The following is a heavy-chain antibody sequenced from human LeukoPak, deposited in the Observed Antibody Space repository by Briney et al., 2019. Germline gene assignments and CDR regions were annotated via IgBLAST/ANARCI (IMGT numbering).Heavy chain of an antibody. J-gene: IGHJ4*02. V-gene: IGHV4-59*08. CDR3: ARQNLDYYGSGSYYFDY. D-gene: IGHD3-10*01. CDR2: IYYSGST. Sequence: SETLSLTCTVSGGSISSYYWSWIRQPPGKGLEWIGYIYYSGSTNYNPSLKSRVTISVDTSKNQFSLKLSSVTAADTAVYYCARQNLDYYGSGSYYFDYWGQGTLVTVSS. CDR1: GGSISSYY.